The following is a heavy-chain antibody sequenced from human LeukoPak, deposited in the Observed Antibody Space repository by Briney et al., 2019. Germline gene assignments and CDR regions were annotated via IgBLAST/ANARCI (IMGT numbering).Heavy chain of an antibody. CDR2: IAYDGNSK. CDR3: ARGHCSGGSCYSVYYYYYGMDV. V-gene: IGHV3-30-3*01. J-gene: IGHJ6*02. Sequence: GSLRLSCAASGFTFSSYAMHWVRQAPGKGLGWVAVIAYDGNSKYYADSVQGRFTISRDNSKNTLDLQMNSLRGEDTAVYYCARGHCSGGSCYSVYYYYYGMDVWGQGTTVTVSS. CDR1: GFTFSSYA. D-gene: IGHD2-15*01.